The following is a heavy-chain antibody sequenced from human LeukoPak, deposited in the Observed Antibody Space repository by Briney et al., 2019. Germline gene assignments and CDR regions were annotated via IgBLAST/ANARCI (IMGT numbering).Heavy chain of an antibody. V-gene: IGHV3-23*01. CDR2: ISDSGGIT. Sequence: PGGSLRLSCAASGFSFSNYAMSWVRQAPGKGLEWVPVISDSGGITYYTDSAKGRFTISRDNSKNTLYLQINSLRAEDTAVYYCAKGCGGDCYRCDYWGQGTLVTVSS. D-gene: IGHD2-21*02. J-gene: IGHJ4*02. CDR3: AKGCGGDCYRCDY. CDR1: GFSFSNYA.